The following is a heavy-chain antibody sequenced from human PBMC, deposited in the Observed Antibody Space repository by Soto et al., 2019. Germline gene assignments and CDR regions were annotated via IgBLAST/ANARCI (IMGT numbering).Heavy chain of an antibody. D-gene: IGHD6-13*01. CDR1: GDSVSSNSAA. J-gene: IGHJ5*02. CDR2: TYYRSKWYN. V-gene: IGHV6-1*01. CDR3: ARAGYIAAAGTWWFDP. Sequence: PSQTRSLTCVISGDSVSSNSAAWNWIRQSPSRGLEWLGRTYYRSKWYNDYAVSVKSRITINPDTSKNQFSLQLNSVTPEDTAVYYCARAGYIAAAGTWWFDPWGQGTLVTVSS.